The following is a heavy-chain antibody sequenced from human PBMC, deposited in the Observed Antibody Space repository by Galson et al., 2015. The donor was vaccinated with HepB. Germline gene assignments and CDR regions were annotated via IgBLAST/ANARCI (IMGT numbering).Heavy chain of an antibody. CDR1: GYTFISYY. CDR2: ITPRNDIT. CDR3: ARDCDSNYCGVPY. D-gene: IGHD4-11*01. J-gene: IGHJ4*02. Sequence: SVKVSCKASGYTFISYYIHWVRLTPGQGLEWMGIITPRNDITDYSQKFRGRVAMTSDRSTNTVYMELSSLTSDDTAIYYCARDCDSNYCGVPYWGQGTLVTVSA. V-gene: IGHV1-46*03.